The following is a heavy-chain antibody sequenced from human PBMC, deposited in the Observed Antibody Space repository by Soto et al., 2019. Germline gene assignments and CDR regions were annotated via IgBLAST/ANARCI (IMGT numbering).Heavy chain of an antibody. CDR3: AREPRYYGSGEYYFDY. V-gene: IGHV4-34*01. CDR1: GGSFSGYY. D-gene: IGHD3-10*01. Sequence: WETLSLTCAVYGGSFSGYYWSWIRQPPGKGLEWIGEINHSGSTNYNPSLKSRVTISVDTSKNQFSLKLSSVTAADTAVYYCAREPRYYGSGEYYFDYWGQGTLVTVSS. J-gene: IGHJ4*02. CDR2: INHSGST.